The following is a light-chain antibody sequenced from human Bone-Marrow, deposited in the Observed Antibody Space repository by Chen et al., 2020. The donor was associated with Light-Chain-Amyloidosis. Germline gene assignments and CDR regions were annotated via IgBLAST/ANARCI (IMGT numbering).Light chain of an antibody. V-gene: IGKV3D-11*02. J-gene: IGKJ4*01. Sequence: EIVLTQSPATLSLSPGERATLSCRASQSVSSYSAWYQQKPGQAPRLLIYDASNRATGIPARFSGRGPGTDFPLTSSSLEPEDFAVYYCQQRSNWPLTFGGGTKVEIK. CDR2: DAS. CDR1: QSVSSY. CDR3: QQRSNWPLT.